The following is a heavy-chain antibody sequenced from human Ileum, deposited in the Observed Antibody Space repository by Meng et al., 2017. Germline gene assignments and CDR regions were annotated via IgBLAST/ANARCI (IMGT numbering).Heavy chain of an antibody. V-gene: IGHV4-61*08. J-gene: IGHJ4*02. Sequence: VPLAESGPGLGVPPETLSLICTVSGCPGRTSDDPWGWTRQPPGKGLEWIGYAGTNYNPSLKSRVTISADTSKRQFSLKLTSVTAADTAVYYCARDHWGSLDYWGQGILVTVSS. CDR1: GCPGRTSDDP. CDR2: AGT. D-gene: IGHD7-27*01. CDR3: ARDHWGSLDY.